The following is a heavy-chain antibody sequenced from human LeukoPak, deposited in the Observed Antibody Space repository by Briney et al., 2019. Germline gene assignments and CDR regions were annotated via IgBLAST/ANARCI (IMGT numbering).Heavy chain of an antibody. CDR2: MNPNSGNT. D-gene: IGHD3-22*01. J-gene: IGHJ4*02. Sequence: VASVKVSCKASGYTFTSYDINWARQATGQGLEWMGWMNPNSGNTGYAQKFQGRVTMTRNTSISTAYMELSSLRSEDTAVYYCARGLNKDYYDSSGYYYWGQGTLVTVSS. CDR1: GYTFTSYD. V-gene: IGHV1-8*01. CDR3: ARGLNKDYYDSSGYYY.